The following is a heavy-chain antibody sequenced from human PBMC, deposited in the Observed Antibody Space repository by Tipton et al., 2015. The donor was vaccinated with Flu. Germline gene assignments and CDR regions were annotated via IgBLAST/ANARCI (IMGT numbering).Heavy chain of an antibody. J-gene: IGHJ4*02. CDR1: GFTFSSYS. CDR2: ISSSSSTI. Sequence: SLRLSCAASGFTFSSYSMNWVRQAPGKGLEWVSYISSSSSTIYYADSVKGRFTISRDNAKNSLYLQMNSLRAEDTAVYYCARLPTHTPDFWGQGTLVTVSS. CDR3: ARLPTHTPDF. V-gene: IGHV3-48*01.